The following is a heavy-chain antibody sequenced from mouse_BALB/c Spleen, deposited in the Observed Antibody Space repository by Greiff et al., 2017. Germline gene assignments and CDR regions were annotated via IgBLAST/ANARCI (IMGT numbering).Heavy chain of an antibody. D-gene: IGHD2-10*02. CDR1: GYTFTNYW. V-gene: IGHV1-63*02. Sequence: QVQLKESGAELVRPGTSVKISCKASGYTFTNYWLGWVKQRPGHGLEWIGDIYPGGGYTNYNEKFKGKATLTADTSSSTAYMQLSSLTSEDSAVYFCARKYGNYPAWFAYWGQGTLVTVSA. CDR3: ARKYGNYPAWFAY. J-gene: IGHJ3*01. CDR2: IYPGGGYT.